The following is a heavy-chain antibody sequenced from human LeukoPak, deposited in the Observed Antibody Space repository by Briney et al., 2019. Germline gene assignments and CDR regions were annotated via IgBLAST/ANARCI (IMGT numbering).Heavy chain of an antibody. D-gene: IGHD6-19*01. J-gene: IGHJ4*02. V-gene: IGHV3-74*01. Sequence: GGSLRLSCAASGLTFSSHWMHWVRQAPGKGLVWVSRITNDGSSTTYADSVKGRFTISRDNAKNSLHPQMNSLRVEDTAFYYCAKDNRRHYTSGPNPDSLHWGQGALVTVSS. CDR1: GLTFSSHW. CDR3: AKDNRRHYTSGPNPDSLH. CDR2: ITNDGSST.